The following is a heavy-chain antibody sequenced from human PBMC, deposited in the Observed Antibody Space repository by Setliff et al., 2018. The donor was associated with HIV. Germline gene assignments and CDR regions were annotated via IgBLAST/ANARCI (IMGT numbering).Heavy chain of an antibody. CDR1: GYTFSSYF. V-gene: IGHV1-46*01. Sequence: ASVKVSCKASGYTFSSYFIHWVRQAPGQGLEWMGVITPRGGDTSYAQNFEGRVTMTRDTSLSTAYMELSWLTSDDTAVYYCARVVDRDYDFWSAYEYWGQGTMVTVSS. CDR3: ARVVDRDYDFWSAYEY. D-gene: IGHD3-3*01. CDR2: ITPRGGDT. J-gene: IGHJ4*02.